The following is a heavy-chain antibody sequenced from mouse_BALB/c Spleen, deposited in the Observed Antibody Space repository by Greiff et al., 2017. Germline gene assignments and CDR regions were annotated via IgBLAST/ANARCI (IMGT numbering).Heavy chain of an antibody. CDR3: ARWRRLPSMDY. CDR2: ISYSGST. V-gene: IGHV3-2*02. CDR1: GYSITSDYA. Sequence: VQLKESGPGLVKPSQSLSLTCTVTGYSITSDYAWNWIRQFPGNKLEWMGYISYSGSTSYNPSLKSRISITRDTSKNQFFLQLNSVTTEDTATYYCARWRRLPSMDYWGQGTSVTVSS. D-gene: IGHD2-2*01. J-gene: IGHJ4*01.